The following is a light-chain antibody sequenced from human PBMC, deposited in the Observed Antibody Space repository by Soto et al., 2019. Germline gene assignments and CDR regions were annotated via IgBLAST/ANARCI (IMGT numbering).Light chain of an antibody. CDR1: SSNIGAPYD. CDR2: GNN. CDR3: PSFDSSLRGGV. J-gene: IGLJ2*01. V-gene: IGLV1-40*01. Sequence: QSVLTQPPSVSGAPGQRVTISCTGSSSNIGAPYDVHWYQQLPGTAPKLLIYGNNNRPSGVPDRFSGSKSGTSASLAITGLQAEDEADYYCPSFDSSLRGGVFGGGTQLTVL.